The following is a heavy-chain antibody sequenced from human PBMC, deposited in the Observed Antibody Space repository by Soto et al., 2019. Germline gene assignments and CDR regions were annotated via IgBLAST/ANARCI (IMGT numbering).Heavy chain of an antibody. J-gene: IGHJ6*02. CDR3: ARARITMVREVIKYNMDV. Sequence: SETLSLTCAVSGGSISSYYWRWIRQPPGRRLECIGYLDHSGSTNYNPSLKSRVTISVDTSKNQFSLKLSSVTAADTAIYYCARARITMVREVIKYNMDVWGQGTTVTVSS. CDR2: LDHSGST. V-gene: IGHV4-59*01. D-gene: IGHD3-10*01. CDR1: GGSISSYY.